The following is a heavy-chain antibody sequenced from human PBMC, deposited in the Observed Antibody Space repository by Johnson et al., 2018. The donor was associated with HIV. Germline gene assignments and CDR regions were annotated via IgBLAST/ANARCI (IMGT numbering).Heavy chain of an antibody. D-gene: IGHD2-2*02. J-gene: IGHJ3*02. CDR1: GFTVSSNY. CDR3: ASLPWGFYTFDI. CDR2: IYGGGST. V-gene: IGHV3-53*01. Sequence: VQLVESGGGLLQPGGSLRLSCAASGFTVSSNYMSWVRQAPGKGLEWVSIIYGGGSTYSADSVQGRFTISRDNSKNTLYLQMNSLRAEDTAVYYCASLPWGFYTFDIWGQGTMVTVSS.